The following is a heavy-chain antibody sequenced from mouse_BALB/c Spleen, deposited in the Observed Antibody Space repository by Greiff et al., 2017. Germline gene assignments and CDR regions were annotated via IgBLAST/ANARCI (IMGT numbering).Heavy chain of an antibody. Sequence: VQLQQSGAELARPGASVKLSCKASGYTFTSYWMQWVKQRPGQGLEWIGAIYPGDGDTRYTQKFKGKATLTADKSSSTAYMQLSSLASEDSAVYYCARGDPDYGGQGTTLTVSS. D-gene: IGHD3-3*01. J-gene: IGHJ2*01. CDR1: GYTFTSYW. V-gene: IGHV1-87*01. CDR2: IYPGDGDT. CDR3: ARGDPDY.